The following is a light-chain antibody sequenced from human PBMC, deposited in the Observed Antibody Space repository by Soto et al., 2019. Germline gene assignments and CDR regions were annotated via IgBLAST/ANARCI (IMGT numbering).Light chain of an antibody. CDR2: EVS. V-gene: IGLV2-8*01. J-gene: IGLJ2*01. CDR3: SSYAGTNAVV. CDR1: SSDVGGYNY. Sequence: QSALTQPPSASGSPGQSVTISCTGTSSDVGGYNYVSWYQQHPGKAPKLMISEVSKRPSGVPDRFSGSKSGNMASLTVSGLQAEDEADYYCSSYAGTNAVVFGGGTKLTVL.